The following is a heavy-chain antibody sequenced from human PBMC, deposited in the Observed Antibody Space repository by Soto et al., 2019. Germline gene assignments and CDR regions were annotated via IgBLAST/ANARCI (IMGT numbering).Heavy chain of an antibody. CDR2: ISGYNGET. CDR1: GYTFTNYG. CDR3: ARGGSSWSAEYYQH. J-gene: IGHJ1*01. V-gene: IGHV1-18*01. Sequence: ASVKVSCKASGYTFTNYGINWVRQAPGQGPEWMGWISGYNGETKYAQSLHGRATMTTDTSTSTAYMELRNLRSDDTAVYYCARGGSSWSAEYYQHWGQGTLVTVSS. D-gene: IGHD6-13*01.